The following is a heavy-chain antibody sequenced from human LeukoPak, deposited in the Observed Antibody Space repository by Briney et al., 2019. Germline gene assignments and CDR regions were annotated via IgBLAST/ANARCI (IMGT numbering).Heavy chain of an antibody. Sequence: SETLSLTCTVSGGSISNYYWSWIRQPPEKGLEWIGYIYYSGSTNYNPSLKSRVTISVDTSKNQFSLKLSSVTAADTAVYYCARVSRCSGGSCYYFDYWGQGTLVTVSS. V-gene: IGHV4-59*01. CDR3: ARVSRCSGGSCYYFDY. J-gene: IGHJ4*02. D-gene: IGHD2-15*01. CDR2: IYYSGST. CDR1: GGSISNYY.